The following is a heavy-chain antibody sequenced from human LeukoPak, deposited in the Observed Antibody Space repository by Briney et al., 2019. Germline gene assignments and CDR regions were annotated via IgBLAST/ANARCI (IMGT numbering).Heavy chain of an antibody. CDR3: ATQDSSHY. D-gene: IGHD3-22*01. J-gene: IGHJ4*02. CDR2: IRYSESA. V-gene: IGHV4-39*01. CDR1: GDSVSSTNYY. Sequence: PSETLSLTCTVSGDSVSSTNYYWGWIRQPPGRGLEWIASIRYSESAYYSPSLKSRATISVDTSKNQFSLRLRSLTATDTAVYYCATQDSSHYWGQGTLVTVSS.